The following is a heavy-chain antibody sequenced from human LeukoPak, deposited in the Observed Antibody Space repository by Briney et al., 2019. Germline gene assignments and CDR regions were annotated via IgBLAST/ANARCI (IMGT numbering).Heavy chain of an antibody. Sequence: SETLSLTCTVSGGSISSYYWSWIRQPPGKGLEWIGYIYYSGSTSYNPSLKSRVTISVDTSKNQFSLKLCSVTAADTAVYYCARGPTVNYYYYGMDVWGKGTTVTVSS. D-gene: IGHD4-11*01. CDR2: IYYSGST. V-gene: IGHV4-59*01. J-gene: IGHJ6*04. CDR3: ARGPTVNYYYYGMDV. CDR1: GGSISSYY.